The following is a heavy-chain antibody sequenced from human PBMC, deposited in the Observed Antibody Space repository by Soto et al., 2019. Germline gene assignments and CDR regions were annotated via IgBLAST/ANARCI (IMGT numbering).Heavy chain of an antibody. Sequence: PGGSLRLSCAASGFTFSSYGMHWVRQAPGKGLEWVEVIWYDGSNKYYADYVKGQFNISRDNSKNTLFLQMNSLRAEDTAVYYCARGEIQLWSLSANPKFDYWGQGTLVTVSS. D-gene: IGHD5-18*01. V-gene: IGHV3-33*01. CDR1: GFTFSSYG. J-gene: IGHJ4*02. CDR2: IWYDGSNK. CDR3: ARGEIQLWSLSANPKFDY.